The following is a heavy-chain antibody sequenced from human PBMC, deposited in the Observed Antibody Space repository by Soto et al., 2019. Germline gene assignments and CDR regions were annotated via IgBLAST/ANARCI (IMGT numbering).Heavy chain of an antibody. CDR1: GYTFTSYG. Sequence: QVQLVQSGAEVKKPGASVTVSCKASGYTFTSYGISWVRQAPGQGLEWMGWISAYNGNTNYAQKHQGRVTMTTDTSTRTAYMELRSLRSDDTAVDYCARGGGSRYWGSSLGGGGNWFDPWGQGTLVTVSS. CDR3: ARGGGSRYWGSSLGGGGNWFDP. J-gene: IGHJ5*02. V-gene: IGHV1-18*04. D-gene: IGHD6-6*01. CDR2: ISAYNGNT.